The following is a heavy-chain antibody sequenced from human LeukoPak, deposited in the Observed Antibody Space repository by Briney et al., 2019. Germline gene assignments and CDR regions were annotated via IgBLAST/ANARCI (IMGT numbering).Heavy chain of an antibody. V-gene: IGHV4-39*01. CDR3: ASLRGYSYGCLGKYRYFDY. CDR2: IYYSGST. CDR1: GGSISSSSYY. J-gene: IGHJ4*02. D-gene: IGHD5-18*01. Sequence: SETLSLTCTVSGGSISSSSYYWGWIRQPPGKGLEWIGSIYYSGSTYYNPSLKSRVTISVDTSKNQFSLKLSSVTAADTAVYYCASLRGYSYGCLGKYRYFDYWGQGTLVTVSS.